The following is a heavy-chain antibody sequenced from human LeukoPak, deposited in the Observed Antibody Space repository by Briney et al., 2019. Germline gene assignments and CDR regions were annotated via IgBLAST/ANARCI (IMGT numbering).Heavy chain of an antibody. J-gene: IGHJ6*03. CDR2: IYNSGRI. V-gene: IGHV4-59*01. CDR1: GGSFSGYY. CDR3: ARGWGYSSSSNYYYYLDV. Sequence: SETLSLTCAVYGGSFSGYYWSWIRQPPGKGLEWIGYIYNSGRIKYNPSLKSRVTFSTDASTNQFSLRMTSVTAADTAVYYCARGWGYSSSSNYYYYLDVWGEGTTVTVSS. D-gene: IGHD6-13*01.